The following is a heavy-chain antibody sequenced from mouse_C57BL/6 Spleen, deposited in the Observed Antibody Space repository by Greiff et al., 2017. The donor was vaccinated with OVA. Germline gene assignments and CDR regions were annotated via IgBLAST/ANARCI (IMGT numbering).Heavy chain of an antibody. J-gene: IGHJ4*01. Sequence: VQLQQPGTELVKPGASVKLSCKASGYTFTSYWMHWVKQRPGQGLEWIGNINPSNGGTNYNEKFKSKATLTVDKSSSTAYMQLSSLTSEDAAVDYGARGDGMVTGDDWGQGTSGTVSS. CDR1: GYTFTSYW. CDR2: INPSNGGT. V-gene: IGHV1-53*01. CDR3: ARGDGMVTGDD. D-gene: IGHD2-2*01.